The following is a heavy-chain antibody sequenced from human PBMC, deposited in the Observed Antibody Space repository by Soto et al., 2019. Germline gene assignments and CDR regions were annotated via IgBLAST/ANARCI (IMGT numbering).Heavy chain of an antibody. J-gene: IGHJ3*02. CDR2: ISGSGGST. CDR1: GFTFSSYA. Sequence: EVQLLESGGGLVQPGGSLRLSCAASGFTFSSYAMNWVRQAPGKGLEWVSAISGSGGSTYYADSVKGRFTISRDSSKNTLYLQMNSLRAEDTAVHYCAKGNSWSPALVLDIWGQGTMVTVSS. CDR3: AKGNSWSPALVLDI. V-gene: IGHV3-23*01. D-gene: IGHD1-7*01.